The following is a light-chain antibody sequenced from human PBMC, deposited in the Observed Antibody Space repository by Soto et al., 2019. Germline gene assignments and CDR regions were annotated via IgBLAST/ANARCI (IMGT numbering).Light chain of an antibody. CDR2: DAS. CDR3: QHRDSWPLT. CDR1: QSLSTY. V-gene: IGKV3-11*01. J-gene: IGKJ4*01. Sequence: EIVLTQSPASLSLSPGERATLSCRASQSLSTYLAWYQQKPGQAPRLLIYDASNRATGIPARFSGSGSGTDFTLTISSLEPEDFAVYYCQHRDSWPLTFGGGTKVDIK.